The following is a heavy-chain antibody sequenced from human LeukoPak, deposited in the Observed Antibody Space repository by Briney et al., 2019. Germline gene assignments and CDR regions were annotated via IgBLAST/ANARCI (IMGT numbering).Heavy chain of an antibody. CDR1: GFIFSKYS. V-gene: IGHV3-48*01. D-gene: IGHD5-18*01. Sequence: GGSLRLSCEGFGFIFSKYSMIWVRQAPGKGLEWISYISGTSRTTHFADSVKGRFSVSRDNDENLVYLQMNSLRAEDTAVYFCARVSDTGYTYAYSYFFDFWGQGTLVTVSS. CDR3: ARVSDTGYTYAYSYFFDF. CDR2: ISGTSRTT. J-gene: IGHJ4*02.